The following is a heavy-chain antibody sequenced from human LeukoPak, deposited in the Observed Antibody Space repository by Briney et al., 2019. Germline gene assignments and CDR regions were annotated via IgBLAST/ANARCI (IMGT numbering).Heavy chain of an antibody. D-gene: IGHD3-22*01. Sequence: ASVKVSCKASGYTFTTYEIIWVRQAPGQGLEWMGWISAYNGNTNYAQKLQGRVTMTTDTSTSTAYMELRSLRSDDTAVYYCARAAHYYDSSGYYDYWGQGTLVTVSS. CDR2: ISAYNGNT. J-gene: IGHJ4*02. CDR1: GYTFTTYE. V-gene: IGHV1-18*01. CDR3: ARAAHYYDSSGYYDY.